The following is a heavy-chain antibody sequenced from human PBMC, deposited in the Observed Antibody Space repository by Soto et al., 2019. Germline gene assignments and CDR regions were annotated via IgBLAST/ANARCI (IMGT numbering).Heavy chain of an antibody. CDR3: ATTPKPLWSYSYFDS. CDR2: IYYSGST. Sequence: PSETLSLTCTVSGGSISSYYWSWIRQPPGKGLEWIGYIYYSGSTNYNPSLKSRVTISVDTSKNQFSLKLSSVTAADTAVYYCATTPKPLWSYSYFDSWGQGTLVTVSS. D-gene: IGHD3-10*01. CDR1: GGSISSYY. J-gene: IGHJ4*02. V-gene: IGHV4-59*01.